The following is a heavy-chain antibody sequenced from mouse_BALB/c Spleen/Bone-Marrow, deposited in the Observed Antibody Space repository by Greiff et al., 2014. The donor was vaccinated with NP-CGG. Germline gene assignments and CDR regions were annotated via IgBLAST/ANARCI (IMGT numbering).Heavy chain of an antibody. CDR1: GYTFANNW. J-gene: IGHJ4*01. V-gene: IGHV1-69*01. CDR2: IDTSDSYT. Sequence: VQLVESGAELGMPGASVKMSCKASGYTFANNWMYWVKQRPGQGLEWIGAIDTSDSYTNFNQKFMGKASLTVDASSSTAYMQVSSLTSDDSAAYYCARGGHDFSLDYWGQGTSVTVSS. CDR3: ARGGHDFSLDY. D-gene: IGHD2-4*01.